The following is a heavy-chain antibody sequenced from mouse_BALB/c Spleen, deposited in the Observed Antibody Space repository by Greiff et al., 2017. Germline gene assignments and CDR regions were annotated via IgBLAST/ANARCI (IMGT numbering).Heavy chain of an antibody. V-gene: IGHV1-4*01. CDR3: ARSSSPAWFAY. Sequence: QVHVKQSGAELARPGASVKMSCKASGYTFTSYTMHWVKQRPGQGLEWIGYINPSSGYTNYNQKFKDKASLTADKSSSTAYMQLSSLTSEDSAVYYCARSSSPAWFAYWGQGTLVTVSA. CDR2: INPSSGYT. D-gene: IGHD1-1*01. J-gene: IGHJ3*01. CDR1: GYTFTSYT.